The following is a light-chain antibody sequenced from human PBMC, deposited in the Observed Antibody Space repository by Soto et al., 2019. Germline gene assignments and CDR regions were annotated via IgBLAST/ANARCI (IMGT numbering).Light chain of an antibody. V-gene: IGKV3-20*01. J-gene: IGKJ2*01. Sequence: EIVLTQSPGTLSLSPGERATLSCRASQSVSSSYLAWYQQKPGQAPRLLIYGASSRATGIPDRFSGSGSGTDFTLTISRLEPEDFAVYYCQQSTGSPLYTFGQGTKLQI. CDR2: GAS. CDR3: QQSTGSPLYT. CDR1: QSVSSSY.